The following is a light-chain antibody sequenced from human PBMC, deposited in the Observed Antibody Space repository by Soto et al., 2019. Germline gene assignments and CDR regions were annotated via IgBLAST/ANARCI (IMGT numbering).Light chain of an antibody. J-gene: IGKJ2*01. Sequence: DIQMTQSPSSLSASVGDRVTITCQASQDINNYLNWFQQKPGQAPKLLIYDASNLQTGVPSRFSGSGSGTDFNFTISSLQPEDIGTYYCQQYDNVPRTFGQGTRLEI. CDR2: DAS. V-gene: IGKV1-33*01. CDR1: QDINNY. CDR3: QQYDNVPRT.